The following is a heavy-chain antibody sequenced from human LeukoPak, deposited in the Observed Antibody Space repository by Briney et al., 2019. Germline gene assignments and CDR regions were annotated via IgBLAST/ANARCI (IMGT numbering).Heavy chain of an antibody. D-gene: IGHD3-10*01. V-gene: IGHV1-2*02. Sequence: ASVKVSCTASGYTFTGYYMHWVRQAPGQGLEWMGWISPNSGGTNYAQKFQGRVTMTRDTSISTAYMELSRLRSDDTAVYYCARDRVYYGSGSYQYYFDYWGQGTLVTVSS. CDR2: ISPNSGGT. CDR3: ARDRVYYGSGSYQYYFDY. J-gene: IGHJ4*02. CDR1: GYTFTGYY.